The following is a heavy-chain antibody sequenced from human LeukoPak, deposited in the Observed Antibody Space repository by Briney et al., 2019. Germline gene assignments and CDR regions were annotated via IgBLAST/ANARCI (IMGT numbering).Heavy chain of an antibody. V-gene: IGHV1-2*02. CDR2: ISPNNGDT. Sequence: GASVKVSCKASGYTCTGNYMHGVRQAPGQGLEWMGWISPNNGDTNYAQKFQGRVTMTRDTSISTAYMDLSGLRPDDTAVYYCARATATAVDYWGQGTLVTVSS. D-gene: IGHD1-14*01. CDR3: ARATATAVDY. J-gene: IGHJ4*02. CDR1: GYTCTGNY.